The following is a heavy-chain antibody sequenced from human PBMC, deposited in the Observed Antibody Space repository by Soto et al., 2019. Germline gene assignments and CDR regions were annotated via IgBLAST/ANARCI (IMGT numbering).Heavy chain of an antibody. CDR3: ARAFLDYYDSSGYYSY. Sequence: ASVKVSCKASGYTFTSYDINWVRQATGQGLEWMGWMNPNSGNTGYAQKFQGRVTMTRNTSISTAYMELSSVTAADTAVYYCARAFLDYYDSSGYYSYWGQGTLVTVSS. D-gene: IGHD3-22*01. CDR1: GYTFTSYD. CDR2: MNPNSGNT. J-gene: IGHJ4*02. V-gene: IGHV1-8*01.